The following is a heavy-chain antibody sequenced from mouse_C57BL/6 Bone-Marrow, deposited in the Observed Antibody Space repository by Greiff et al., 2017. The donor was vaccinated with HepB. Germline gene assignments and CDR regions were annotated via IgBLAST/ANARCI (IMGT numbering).Heavy chain of an antibody. CDR2: ISYDGSN. V-gene: IGHV3-6*01. D-gene: IGHD2-3*01. Sequence: VQLKESGPGLVKPSQSLSLTCSVTGYSITSGYYWNWIRQFPGNKLEWMGYISYDGSNNYNPSLKNRIPITRDTSKNQFFLKLNSVTTEDTATYYCAREDDGFDYWGQGTTLTVSS. CDR3: AREDDGFDY. CDR1: GYSITSGYY. J-gene: IGHJ2*01.